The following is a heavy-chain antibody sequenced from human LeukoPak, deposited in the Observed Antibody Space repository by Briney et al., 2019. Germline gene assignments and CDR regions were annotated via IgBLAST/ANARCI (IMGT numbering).Heavy chain of an antibody. D-gene: IGHD5-12*01. CDR1: GFTFRSYG. J-gene: IGHJ4*02. Sequence: GGTLRLSCAASGFTFRSYGMTWVRQAPGKGLQWVATISGSGGSPYYADSVKGRFTISRDNSKDTLSLQMKSLRVEDTAVYFCAKDVTSGFDSHYLDSWGQGDLVTVSS. V-gene: IGHV3-23*01. CDR3: AKDVTSGFDSHYLDS. CDR2: ISGSGGSP.